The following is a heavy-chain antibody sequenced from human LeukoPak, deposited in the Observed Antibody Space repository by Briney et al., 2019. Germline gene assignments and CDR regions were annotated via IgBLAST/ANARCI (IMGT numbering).Heavy chain of an antibody. J-gene: IGHJ6*03. V-gene: IGHV1-2*02. CDR2: INPNSGGT. D-gene: IGHD2-15*01. CDR1: GYTFTGYY. Sequence: ASLKVSCKASGYTFTGYYMPWVRQAPGQGLEWRGWINPNSGGTNYAQKFQGRVTMTRDTSISTAYMELSRLRSDDTAVYYCARAGGLGYCSGGSCPGYYYYYMDVWGKGTTVTVSS. CDR3: ARAGGLGYCSGGSCPGYYYYYMDV.